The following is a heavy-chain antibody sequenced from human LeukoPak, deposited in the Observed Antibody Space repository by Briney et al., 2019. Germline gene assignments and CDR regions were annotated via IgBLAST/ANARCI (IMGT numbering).Heavy chain of an antibody. CDR2: INQDGSEI. CDR3: ARDHRFGGVPHWFDP. CDR1: GFSFTSYW. Sequence: GGSLRLSCAASGFSFTSYWLSWVRQAPGKGLQWVANINQDGSEIHYADSVKGRFTISRDNAEISVYLQMSSLRAEDTAVYYCARDHRFGGVPHWFDPWGQGTLVTVSS. V-gene: IGHV3-7*01. J-gene: IGHJ5*02. D-gene: IGHD3-16*01.